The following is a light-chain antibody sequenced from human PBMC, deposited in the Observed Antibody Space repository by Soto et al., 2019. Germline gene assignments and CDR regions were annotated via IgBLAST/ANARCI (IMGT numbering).Light chain of an antibody. CDR2: DAS. J-gene: IGKJ1*01. V-gene: IGKV1-5*01. CDR1: QSISDS. Sequence: DIQMTQSPSTLSASVGDRVTITCRASQSISDSLAWYQQKPGKAPFLLISDASSLERGVPSRFSGSGSGTEFTLTITSMQPDDFATYYCQQYTGYSLTFGQGTKVEIK. CDR3: QQYTGYSLT.